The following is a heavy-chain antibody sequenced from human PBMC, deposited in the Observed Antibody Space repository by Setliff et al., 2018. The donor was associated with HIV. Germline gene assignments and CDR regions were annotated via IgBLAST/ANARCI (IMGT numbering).Heavy chain of an antibody. J-gene: IGHJ1*01. CDR3: TRRQWGTSGYYEFFQQ. D-gene: IGHD3-3*01. CDR1: GATLSRHF. V-gene: IGHV4-59*11. Sequence: LSLTCSVSGATLSRHFWSWIRQSPGKGLEWIGTIYDSGVTKDNPSLQTRVRVSVDTSKSHLSLSLTSVTPADTAVYYCTRRQWGTSGYYEFFQQWGQGSLVTVSS. CDR2: IYDSGVT.